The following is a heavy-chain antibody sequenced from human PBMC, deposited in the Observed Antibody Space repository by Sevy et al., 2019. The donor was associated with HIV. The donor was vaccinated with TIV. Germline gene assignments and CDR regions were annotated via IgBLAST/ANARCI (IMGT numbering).Heavy chain of an antibody. J-gene: IGHJ4*02. D-gene: IGHD2-15*01. CDR2: IRGKAFGGTT. CDR3: SREAGVVVVVAANQFDY. CDR1: GFSFGEYA. V-gene: IGHV3-49*03. Sequence: GGSLRLSCSASGFSFGEYAMSWFRQAPGKGLEWVAFIRGKAFGGTTEYATSVKARFTISRDDYKIIAYLQMISLKTEDTAVYYCSREAGVVVVVAANQFDYWGQGTLVTVSS.